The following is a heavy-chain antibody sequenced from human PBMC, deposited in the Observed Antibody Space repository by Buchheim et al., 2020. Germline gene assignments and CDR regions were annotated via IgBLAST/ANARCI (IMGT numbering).Heavy chain of an antibody. CDR1: GGSISSYY. CDR2: IYYSGST. V-gene: IGHV4-59*01. Sequence: QVQLQESGPGLVKPSETLSLTCTVSGGSISSYYWSWIRQPPGKGLEWIGYIYYSGSTNYNPSLKSRVTISVATSKNQFSLKLSSVTAADTAVYYCARDLVGYCSSTSCRTYGMDVWGQGTT. D-gene: IGHD2-2*01. CDR3: ARDLVGYCSSTSCRTYGMDV. J-gene: IGHJ6*02.